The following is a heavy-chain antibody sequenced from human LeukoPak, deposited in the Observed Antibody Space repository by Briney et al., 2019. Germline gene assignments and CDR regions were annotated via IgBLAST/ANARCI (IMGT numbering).Heavy chain of an antibody. D-gene: IGHD2/OR15-2a*01. CDR2: IKQDGSER. CDR1: GFTFSSYA. CDR3: ARDGGHSTDFDY. Sequence: GGSLRLSCAASGFTFSSYAMSWVRQAPGKGPEWVANIKQDGSERYYVDSVKGRFTISGDNAKNSLYLQMNSLRAEDTAVYYCARDGGHSTDFDYWGQGILVTVSS. J-gene: IGHJ4*02. V-gene: IGHV3-7*01.